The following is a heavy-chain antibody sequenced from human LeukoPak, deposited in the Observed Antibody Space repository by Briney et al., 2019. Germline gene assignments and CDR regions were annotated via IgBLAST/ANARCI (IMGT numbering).Heavy chain of an antibody. D-gene: IGHD2-15*01. J-gene: IGHJ6*03. CDR2: ISVYNGNT. CDR1: GYTFTSYG. CDR3: ARVGLYCSGGSCYSYYYYYMDV. Sequence: GASVKVSCKASGYTFTSYGISWVRQAPGQGLEWMGWISVYNGNTNYAQKLQGRVTMTTETSTSTAYMELRRLRSDNTAVYYCARVGLYCSGGSCYSYYYYYMDVWGKGTTVTISS. V-gene: IGHV1-18*01.